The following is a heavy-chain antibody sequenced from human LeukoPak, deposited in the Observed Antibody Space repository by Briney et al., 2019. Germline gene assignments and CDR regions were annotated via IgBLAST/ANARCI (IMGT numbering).Heavy chain of an antibody. J-gene: IGHJ4*02. CDR2: IYSGGST. V-gene: IGHV3-53*01. CDR3: ARGGSSSWNFDY. Sequence: GGSLRLSCAASGFTVSSNYMSWVRQAPGKGLEWVSVIYSGGSTYYADSVKGRFTIPRDNSKNTLYLQMNSLRAEDTAVYYCARGGSSSWNFDYWGQGTLVTVSS. CDR1: GFTVSSNY. D-gene: IGHD6-13*01.